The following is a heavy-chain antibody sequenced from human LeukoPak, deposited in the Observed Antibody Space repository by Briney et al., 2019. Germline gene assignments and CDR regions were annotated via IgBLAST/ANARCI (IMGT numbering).Heavy chain of an antibody. Sequence: ASVKVSCEASGYTFTGYYMHWVREAPGQGVVWRGGSNPNSGGTNYAQKFQGRVTMNRDRSISTAYMELSRLRSDDTAVYYCERAIGLRLSDYWGQGTMVTVSS. CDR1: GYTFTGYY. V-gene: IGHV1-2*02. D-gene: IGHD2/OR15-2a*01. CDR3: ERAIGLRLSDY. J-gene: IGHJ4*02. CDR2: SNPNSGGT.